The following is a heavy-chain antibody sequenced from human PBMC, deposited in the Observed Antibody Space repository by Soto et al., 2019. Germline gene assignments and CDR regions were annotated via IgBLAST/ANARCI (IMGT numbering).Heavy chain of an antibody. D-gene: IGHD3-9*01. Sequence: QVQLVQSGAEVKKPGASVKVSCKASGYTFTSYGISWVRQAPGQGLEWMGWISAYNGNTNYAQKLQGRVTMTTDTSTSTAYMELRSLRSDDTAVYYCAAPRLRYFDWLLYPFDYWGQGTLVTVSS. CDR3: AAPRLRYFDWLLYPFDY. J-gene: IGHJ4*02. V-gene: IGHV1-18*01. CDR2: ISAYNGNT. CDR1: GYTFTSYG.